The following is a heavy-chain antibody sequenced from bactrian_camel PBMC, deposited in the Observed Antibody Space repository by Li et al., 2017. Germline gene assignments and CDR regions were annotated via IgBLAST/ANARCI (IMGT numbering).Heavy chain of an antibody. Sequence: QLVESGGGSVQAGGSLKLSCAASGYIFSWCGMGWYRQAPGKEREGVATIDNDGTTSYADSVKGRFTISRDNAKSTVYLQMVSLTTEDTAMYYCAARRGICGGRWSDRSAYDYWGQGTQVTVS. CDR3: AARRGICGGRWSDRSAYDY. CDR2: IDNDGTT. CDR1: GYIFSWCG. J-gene: IGHJ4*01. V-gene: IGHV3S53*01. D-gene: IGHD7*01.